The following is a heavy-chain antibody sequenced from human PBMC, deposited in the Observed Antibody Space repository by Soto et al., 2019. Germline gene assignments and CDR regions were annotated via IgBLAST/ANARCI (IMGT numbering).Heavy chain of an antibody. D-gene: IGHD6-19*01. Sequence: GGSLRLSCAASGFTFSSYAMSWVRQAPGKGLEWVSAISGSGGSTYYADSVKGRFTISRDNSKNTLCLQMNSLRAEDTAVYYCAKDKQQWLVRHFWYWGQGTRVTVSS. J-gene: IGHJ4*02. CDR2: ISGSGGST. V-gene: IGHV3-23*01. CDR1: GFTFSSYA. CDR3: AKDKQQWLVRHFWY.